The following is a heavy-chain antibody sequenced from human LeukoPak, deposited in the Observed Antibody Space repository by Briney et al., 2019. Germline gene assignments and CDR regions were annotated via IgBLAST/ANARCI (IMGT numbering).Heavy chain of an antibody. V-gene: IGHV4-4*07. J-gene: IGHJ4*02. D-gene: IGHD3-22*01. CDR3: ARESKGHYYDSSGSVSFDY. CDR2: IYTSGST. CDR1: GGSISSYY. Sequence: SETLSLTCTVSGGSISSYYWSWIRQPAGKGLEWIGRIYTSGSTNYNPSLKSRVTISVDTSKNQFSLKLSSVTAADTAVYYCARESKGHYYDSSGSVSFDYWGQGTLVTVSS.